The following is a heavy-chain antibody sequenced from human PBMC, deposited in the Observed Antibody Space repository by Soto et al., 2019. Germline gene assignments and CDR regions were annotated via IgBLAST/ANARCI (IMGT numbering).Heavy chain of an antibody. V-gene: IGHV3-30*03. D-gene: IGHD6-6*01. CDR1: GFTFSTYG. CDR2: ISNNGINK. CDR3: ARVIRADSTSSNFYYYSGLDV. J-gene: IGHJ6*02. Sequence: QVQLVESGGGVVQPGRSLRLSCAASGFTFSTYGMHWVRQAPGKGLEWLAVISNNGINKYYADSVKGRFTISRDNSKDTLFLQMNSLRDEDTAIYYCARVIRADSTSSNFYYYSGLDVWGQGTTVTVSS.